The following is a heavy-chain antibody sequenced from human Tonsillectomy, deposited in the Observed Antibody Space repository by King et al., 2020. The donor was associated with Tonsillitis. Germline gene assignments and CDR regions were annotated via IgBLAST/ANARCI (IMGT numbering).Heavy chain of an antibody. CDR3: ASGAAYYYDGMDV. J-gene: IGHJ6*02. Sequence: EVQLVESGGGLVQPGGSLRLSCAASGFTVSNNYMSWVRQAPGKGLEWVSVIYNGGSTYYADSVTGRFTISRHNSKNTLYLQMNSLRAEDTAVYYCASGAAYYYDGMDVWGQGTTVTVSS. CDR1: GFTVSNNY. D-gene: IGHD1-26*01. CDR2: IYNGGST. V-gene: IGHV3-53*04.